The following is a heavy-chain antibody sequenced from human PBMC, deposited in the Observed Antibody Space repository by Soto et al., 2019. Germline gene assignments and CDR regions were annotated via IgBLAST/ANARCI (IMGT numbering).Heavy chain of an antibody. D-gene: IGHD1-26*01. J-gene: IGHJ6*02. CDR2: INHSGST. V-gene: IGHV4-34*01. CDR3: ARIRATYYSPCGMDV. CDR1: GGSFSGYY. Sequence: NPSETLSLTCAVYGGSFSGYYWSWIRQPPGKGLEWIGEINHSGSTNYNPSLKSRVTISVDTSKNQFSLKLSSVTAADTAVYYCARIRATYYSPCGMDVCGPAPTVTL.